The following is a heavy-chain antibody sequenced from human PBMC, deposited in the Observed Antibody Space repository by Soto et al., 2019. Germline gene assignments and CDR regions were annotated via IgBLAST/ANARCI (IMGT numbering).Heavy chain of an antibody. CDR3: ARGILVRARDAFDI. CDR1: GFTVSSNY. J-gene: IGHJ3*02. V-gene: IGHV3-53*01. D-gene: IGHD3-10*01. CDR2: IYSGGSR. Sequence: GGSLRLSCAPSGFTVSSNYMSWVGQAPGRGREGGSVIYSGGSRDNADSVKGRVTISRDNAKNTLYLQMNRLRAEATAVYFCARGILVRARDAFDIWGQGTMVTVSS.